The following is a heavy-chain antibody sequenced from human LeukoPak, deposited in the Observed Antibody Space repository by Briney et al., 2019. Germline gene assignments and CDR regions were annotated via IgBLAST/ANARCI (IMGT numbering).Heavy chain of an antibody. V-gene: IGHV1-18*01. CDR2: ISAYNGNT. D-gene: IGHD4-17*01. CDR3: ASGMTTVTPAGY. Sequence: ASVKVSCKASGYTFTSYGISWVRQAPGQGLEWLGWISAYNGNTNYAQKLQGRVTMTTDTSTSTAYMELRSLRSDDTAVYYCASGMTTVTPAGYWGQGTLVTVSS. CDR1: GYTFTSYG. J-gene: IGHJ4*02.